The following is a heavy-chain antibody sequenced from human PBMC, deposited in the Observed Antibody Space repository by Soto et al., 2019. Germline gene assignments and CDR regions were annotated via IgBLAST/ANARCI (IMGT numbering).Heavy chain of an antibody. CDR1: GGTFSSYA. D-gene: IGHD1-1*01. J-gene: IGHJ5*02. Sequence: SVKVSCKASGGTFSSYAIGWVRQAPGQGLEWMGGIIPIFGTANYAQKFQGRVTITADESTSTAYMELSSLRSEDTAVYYCARDPGVRNWCEPWGQGXLVTVDS. CDR2: IIPIFGTA. CDR3: ARDPGVRNWCEP. V-gene: IGHV1-69*13.